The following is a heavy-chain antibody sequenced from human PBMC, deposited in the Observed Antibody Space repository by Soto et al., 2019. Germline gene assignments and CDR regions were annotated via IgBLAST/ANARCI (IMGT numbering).Heavy chain of an antibody. V-gene: IGHV3-48*01. CDR3: ARDKSGGRRSFDY. Sequence: EVQLVESGGGLVQPGGSLRLSCAASGFTFSSYSMNWVRQAPGKGLEWVSYISSSSSTIYYADSVKGRFTISRDNAKNSLYLQMNSLRADDTAVYYCARDKSGGRRSFDYWGQGTLVTVSS. CDR2: ISSSSSTI. D-gene: IGHD2-15*01. J-gene: IGHJ4*02. CDR1: GFTFSSYS.